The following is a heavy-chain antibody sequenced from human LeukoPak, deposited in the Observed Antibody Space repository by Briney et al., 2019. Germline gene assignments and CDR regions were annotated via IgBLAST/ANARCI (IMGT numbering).Heavy chain of an antibody. CDR3: ARDKGYSSGWRQRFDY. CDR1: GGSISSYY. Sequence: SETLSLTCAVSGGSISSYYWSWIRQPAGKGLEWIGRIYTSGSTNYNPSLKSRVTMSVDTSKNQFSLKLSSVTAADTAVYYCARDKGYSSGWRQRFDYWGQGTLVTVSS. D-gene: IGHD6-19*01. CDR2: IYTSGST. J-gene: IGHJ4*02. V-gene: IGHV4-4*07.